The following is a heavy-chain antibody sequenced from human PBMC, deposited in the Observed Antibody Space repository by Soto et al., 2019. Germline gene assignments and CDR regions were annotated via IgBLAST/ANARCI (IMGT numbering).Heavy chain of an antibody. V-gene: IGHV3-48*01. Sequence: EVQLVESGGGLVQPGGSLRLSCTASGFTFNNYDMNWVRQAPGKGLEWVSFISSSSRTIYYADSVKGRFTISRDNAYNSMSLHMNSLRAEDTAFDYCAISRGVYGDVVRPFDYWGQGTLVTVSS. CDR1: GFTFNNYD. CDR3: AISRGVYGDVVRPFDY. J-gene: IGHJ4*02. D-gene: IGHD4-17*01. CDR2: ISSSSRTI.